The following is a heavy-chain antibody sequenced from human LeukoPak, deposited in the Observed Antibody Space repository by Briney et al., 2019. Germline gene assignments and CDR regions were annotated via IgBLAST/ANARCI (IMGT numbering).Heavy chain of an antibody. D-gene: IGHD6-19*01. Sequence: GGSLRLSCAASGFTFSSHWMSWVRQAPGRELEWVANIKQYGSEKFHVDSVKGRFTISRDNAKNSLYLQMNSLRADDTAVYYCARSYTIAWHPAPVSDWGQGTLVTVSS. CDR3: ARSYTIAWHPAPVSD. J-gene: IGHJ4*02. CDR2: IKQYGSEK. V-gene: IGHV3-7*01. CDR1: GFTFSSHW.